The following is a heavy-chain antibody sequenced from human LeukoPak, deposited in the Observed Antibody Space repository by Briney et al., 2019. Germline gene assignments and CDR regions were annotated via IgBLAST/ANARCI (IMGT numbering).Heavy chain of an antibody. CDR3: ARDMKRARARWENLGFDP. J-gene: IGHJ5*02. CDR1: GYTFTGYY. D-gene: IGHD1-26*01. CDR2: INPNSGGT. Sequence: ASVKVSCKTSGYTFTGYYTHWVRQAPGQGLEWMGWINPNSGGTNYAQKFQGRVTMTRDTSIRTGYMELSRLRSDDTAVYYCARDMKRARARWENLGFDPWGQGTLVTVSS. V-gene: IGHV1-2*02.